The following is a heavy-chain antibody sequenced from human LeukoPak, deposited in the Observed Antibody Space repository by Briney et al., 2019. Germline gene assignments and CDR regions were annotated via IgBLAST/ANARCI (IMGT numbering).Heavy chain of an antibody. Sequence: PGGSLRLSCAASGFTFNNYPMSWVRQTPGKGLEWVSDIGGSDGNTYYADSVRGRFTISRDNSKNTVDLQMNSLRAEDTALHYCAKDIMIWGVNSFDYWGQGTLVTVSS. CDR1: GFTFNNYP. CDR2: IGGSDGNT. D-gene: IGHD3-10*01. V-gene: IGHV3-23*01. CDR3: AKDIMIWGVNSFDY. J-gene: IGHJ4*02.